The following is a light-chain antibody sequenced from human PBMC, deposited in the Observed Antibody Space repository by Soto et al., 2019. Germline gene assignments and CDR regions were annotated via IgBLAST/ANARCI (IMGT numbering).Light chain of an antibody. V-gene: IGKV3-15*01. CDR1: QSVGSN. CDR3: QQYYNQWT. J-gene: IGKJ1*01. CDR2: DAS. Sequence: EIVMTQSPATLSVSPGERATLSCRASQSVGSNLAWYQQKPGQAPRLLMYDASTRATGIPARFRGSGSGTEFTLTITSLQSEDFVVYYCQQYYNQWTFGQGTKVDIK.